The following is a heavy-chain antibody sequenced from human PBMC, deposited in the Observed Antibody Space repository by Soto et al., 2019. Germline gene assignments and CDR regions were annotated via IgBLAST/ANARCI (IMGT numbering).Heavy chain of an antibody. V-gene: IGHV1-46*01. D-gene: IGHD2-21*02. Sequence: ASVKVSCKASGDTFTSYYMHWVRQAPGQGLEWMGIINPSGDTSYAQKFQGRVTMTRDTSTSTVYMELSSLRSEDTAVYYCARSIVVVTALDYWGQGTLVTVSS. J-gene: IGHJ4*02. CDR3: ARSIVVVTALDY. CDR1: GDTFTSYY. CDR2: INPSGDT.